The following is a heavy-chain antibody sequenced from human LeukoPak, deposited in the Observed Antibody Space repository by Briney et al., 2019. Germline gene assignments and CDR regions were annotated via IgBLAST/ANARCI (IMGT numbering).Heavy chain of an antibody. V-gene: IGHV3-53*01. CDR2: IYSGGST. Sequence: PGGSLRLSCAASGFTVSSNYMSWVRQAPGKGLEWVSVIYSGGSTYYADSVKGRFTISRDNSKNTLYLQMNSLRAEDTAVYYCAREGYYDSSGNYLAEYFQHWGQGTLVTVSS. J-gene: IGHJ1*01. CDR1: GFTVSSNY. CDR3: AREGYYDSSGNYLAEYFQH. D-gene: IGHD3-22*01.